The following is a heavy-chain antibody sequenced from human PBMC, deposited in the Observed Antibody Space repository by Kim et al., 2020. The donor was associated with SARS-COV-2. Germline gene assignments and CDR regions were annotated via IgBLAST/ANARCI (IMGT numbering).Heavy chain of an antibody. V-gene: IGHV3-23*01. J-gene: IGHJ4*02. CDR3: AKAFYSSGWYPDY. D-gene: IGHD6-19*01. Sequence: YADSVKGRLTISRDNSKNTLYLQMNSLRAEDTAVYYCAKAFYSSGWYPDYWGQGTLVTVSS.